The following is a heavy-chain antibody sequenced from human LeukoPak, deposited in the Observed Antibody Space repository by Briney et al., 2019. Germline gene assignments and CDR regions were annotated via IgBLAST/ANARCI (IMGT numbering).Heavy chain of an antibody. CDR3: ARDDGISSNFDY. D-gene: IGHD2-2*01. CDR1: GYTFTGYY. V-gene: IGHV1-2*02. CDR2: INPNSGGT. J-gene: IGHJ4*02. Sequence: ASVKVSCKASGYTFTGYYMHWVRQAPGQGLDWVGWINPNSGGTNYAQKFQGRVTMTRDTSISTAYMELSRLRSDDTAVYYCARDDGISSNFDYWGQGTLVTVSS.